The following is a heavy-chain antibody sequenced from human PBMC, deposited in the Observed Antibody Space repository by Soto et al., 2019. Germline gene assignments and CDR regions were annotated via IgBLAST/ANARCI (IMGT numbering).Heavy chain of an antibody. V-gene: IGHV3-7*01. D-gene: IGHD3-3*02. Sequence: GGSLRLSCAASGITFSSYWMTWVRQAPGKGLEWVANIKQDGSEKYYVDSVKGRFTISRDNAKNSLYLQMNSLRAEDSAVYYCAREYAFLEWLLKENYYYYGMDVLGHGTTGTVSS. CDR1: GITFSSYW. CDR2: IKQDGSEK. J-gene: IGHJ6*02. CDR3: AREYAFLEWLLKENYYYYGMDV.